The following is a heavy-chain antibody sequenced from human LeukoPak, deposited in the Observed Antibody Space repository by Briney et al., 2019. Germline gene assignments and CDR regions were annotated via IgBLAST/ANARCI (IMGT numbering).Heavy chain of an antibody. CDR3: ARGDIVVVPAAILGY. CDR1: GYTFTGHH. D-gene: IGHD2-2*02. J-gene: IGHJ4*02. CDR2: INPKTGGT. Sequence: ASVKVSCKTSGYTFTGHHTHWVRQAPGQGLEWMGWINPKTGGTNFAQKFPGRVTLTRDTSITTAYMELSRLRSDDTAVYYCARGDIVVVPAAILGYWGQGTLVTVSS. V-gene: IGHV1-2*02.